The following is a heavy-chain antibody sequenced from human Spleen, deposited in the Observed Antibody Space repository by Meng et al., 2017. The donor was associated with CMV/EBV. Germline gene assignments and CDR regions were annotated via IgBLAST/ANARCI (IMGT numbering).Heavy chain of an antibody. CDR2: ISSSGDII. Sequence: GESLKISCAASGFTFSSYEMNWVRQAPGKGLEWVSYISSSGDIINYADSVKGRFTISRDNAKNSLFLQMNSLRAEDTAVYYCAREYWFGELSPDAFDIWGHGTMVTVSS. D-gene: IGHD3-10*01. CDR1: GFTFSSYE. V-gene: IGHV3-48*03. J-gene: IGHJ3*02. CDR3: AREYWFGELSPDAFDI.